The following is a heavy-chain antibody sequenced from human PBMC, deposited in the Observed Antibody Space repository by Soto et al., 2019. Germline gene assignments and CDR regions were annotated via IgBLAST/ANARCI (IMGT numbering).Heavy chain of an antibody. V-gene: IGHV3-7*01. J-gene: IGHJ4*02. Sequence: GRSLRLSCAASGFNLDNYWMAWVRQAPGKGLEWVANIKQDGSDKNYVDSVKGRFTISRDNAKNSLYLQMNSLRAEDSDVYSCARDTTGILDYWGQGTLVTVSS. CDR3: ARDTTGILDY. CDR2: IKQDGSDK. CDR1: GFNLDNYW. D-gene: IGHD1-1*01.